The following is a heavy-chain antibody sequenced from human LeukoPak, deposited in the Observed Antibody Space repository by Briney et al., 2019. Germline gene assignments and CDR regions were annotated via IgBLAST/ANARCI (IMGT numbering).Heavy chain of an antibody. CDR3: ATGGSSWYPALFDY. CDR1: GFIFSNSA. J-gene: IGHJ4*02. Sequence: GGSLRLSCAASGFIFSNSAMNWVRQAPGKGLEWVANIKQDGSERNYVDSVKGRFTISRDNAKNLLHLQMNSLRADDTAVYYCATGGSSWYPALFDYWGQGTLVTVSS. V-gene: IGHV3-7*01. D-gene: IGHD6-13*01. CDR2: IKQDGSER.